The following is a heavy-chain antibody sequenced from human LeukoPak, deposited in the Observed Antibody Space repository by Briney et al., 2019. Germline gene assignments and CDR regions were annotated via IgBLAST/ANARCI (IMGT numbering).Heavy chain of an antibody. D-gene: IGHD2-2*01. J-gene: IGHJ4*02. CDR1: GYTFTGYY. CDR3: ARDEAVVPAAAFDY. V-gene: IGHV1-2*02. CDR2: INPNSGGT. Sequence: ASVKVSCKASGYTFTGYYMHWVRQAPGQGLEWMGWINPNSGGTNYAQKFQGRVTMTRDTSISTAYMELSRLRSDDTAVYYCARDEAVVPAAAFDYWGQGTLVTVYS.